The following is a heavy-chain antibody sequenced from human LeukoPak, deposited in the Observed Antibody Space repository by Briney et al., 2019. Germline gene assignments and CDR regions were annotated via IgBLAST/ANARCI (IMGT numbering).Heavy chain of an antibody. V-gene: IGHV4-59*01. CDR2: IYYSGST. Sequence: SETLSLTCTVSGGSISSYYWSWIRQPPGKGLEWIGYIYYSGSTNYNPSLKSRVTISVDTSKNQFSLKLSSVTAADTAVYYCARAQEEYNWLDPWGQGTLVTVSS. CDR1: GGSISSYY. J-gene: IGHJ5*02. CDR3: ARAQEEYNWLDP.